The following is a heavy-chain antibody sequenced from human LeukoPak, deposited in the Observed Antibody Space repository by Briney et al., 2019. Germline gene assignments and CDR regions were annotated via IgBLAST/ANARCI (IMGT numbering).Heavy chain of an antibody. D-gene: IGHD2-15*01. CDR3: AREKVVVAATEGVAFDI. CDR1: GYTFTGYY. J-gene: IGHJ3*02. CDR2: INPNSGGT. V-gene: IGHV1-2*02. Sequence: GASVKVSCKASGYTFTGYYMHWVRQAPGQGLERMGWINPNSGGTNYAQKFQGRVTMTRDTSISTAYMELSRLRSDDTAVYYCAREKVVVAATEGVAFDIWGQGKMVTVSS.